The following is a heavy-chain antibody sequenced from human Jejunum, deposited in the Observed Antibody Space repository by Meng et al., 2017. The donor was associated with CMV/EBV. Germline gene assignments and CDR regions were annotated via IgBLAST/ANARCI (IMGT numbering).Heavy chain of an antibody. CDR2: IRYDGSNQ. J-gene: IGHJ6*02. D-gene: IGHD2-2*01. Sequence: HWVRQAPGKGLEWVAFIRYDGSNQYYGDSVKGRFTISRDNSKNTLYLQMNSLRPEDTAVYYCARDRVGDIVVVPSAGAYYYGMDVWGQGTTVTVSS. CDR3: ARDRVGDIVVVPSAGAYYYGMDV. V-gene: IGHV3-30*02.